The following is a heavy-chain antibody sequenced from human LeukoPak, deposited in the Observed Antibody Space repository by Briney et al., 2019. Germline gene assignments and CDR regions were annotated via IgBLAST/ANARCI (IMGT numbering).Heavy chain of an antibody. Sequence: GGSLRLSCAASGFTFSSYSMNWVRQAPGKGLEWVSSITSISSYIYYADSVKGRFTISRDDAKNSLYLQMNSLRAEDTAVYYCARDIPDGKAFDYWGQGTLVGVSS. J-gene: IGHJ4*02. CDR2: ITSISSYI. D-gene: IGHD2-21*01. V-gene: IGHV3-21*01. CDR1: GFTFSSYS. CDR3: ARDIPDGKAFDY.